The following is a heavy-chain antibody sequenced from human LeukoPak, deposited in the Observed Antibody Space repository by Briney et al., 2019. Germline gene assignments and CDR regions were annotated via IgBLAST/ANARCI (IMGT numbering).Heavy chain of an antibody. CDR1: GFTFSSYA. CDR2: ISGSGGST. CDR3: ARDSAFSSYSY. J-gene: IGHJ4*02. V-gene: IGHV3-23*01. Sequence: GGSLRLSCAASGFTFSSYAMSWVRQAPGKGPEWVSAISGSGGSTYYAAPVKGRFTISRDDSKNTLLLQMDSLRTEDTAIYYCARDSAFSSYSYWGQGALVTVSS. D-gene: IGHD2-21*01.